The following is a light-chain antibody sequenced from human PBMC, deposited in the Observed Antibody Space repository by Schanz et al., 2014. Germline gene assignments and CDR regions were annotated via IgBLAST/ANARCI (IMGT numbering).Light chain of an antibody. CDR2: WAS. Sequence: DILMTQSPDSLAVSLGERATINCKSSQSILYNSNNKNYLSWYQQKPGQPPKPLIYWASIRESGVPDRFSGSGSVTDFTLTISSLQAEDLAVYYCQQYFSTPWTFGQGTKVEL. CDR1: QSILYNSNNKNY. J-gene: IGKJ1*01. V-gene: IGKV4-1*01. CDR3: QQYFSTPWT.